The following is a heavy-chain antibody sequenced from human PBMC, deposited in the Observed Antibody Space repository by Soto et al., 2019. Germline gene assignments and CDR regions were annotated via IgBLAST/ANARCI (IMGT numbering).Heavy chain of an antibody. V-gene: IGHV3-30*18. CDR3: AKDQSVATIKGNGMDV. D-gene: IGHD5-12*01. CDR2: ISYDGSNK. CDR1: GFTFSSYG. J-gene: IGHJ6*02. Sequence: PGGSLRLSCAASGFTFSSYGMHWVRQAPGKGLEWVAVISYDGSNKYYVDSVKGRFTISRDNSKNTLYLQMNSLRAEDTAVYYCAKDQSVATIKGNGMDVWGQGTTVT.